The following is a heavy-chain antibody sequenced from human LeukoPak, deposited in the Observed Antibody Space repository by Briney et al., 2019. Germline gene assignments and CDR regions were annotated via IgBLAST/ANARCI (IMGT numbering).Heavy chain of an antibody. CDR3: ARDQIYSNYVWFDP. J-gene: IGHJ5*02. CDR2: IYYSGRT. Sequence: PSETLSLTCSVVGGSLTSSNQYWGWIRQPPGKGLEWIGSIYYSGRTYYNPSLKSRVTISVDTSKNQFSLKLSSVTAADTAVYYCARDQIYSNYVWFDPWGQGTLVTVSS. CDR1: GGSLTSSNQY. D-gene: IGHD4-11*01. V-gene: IGHV4-39*07.